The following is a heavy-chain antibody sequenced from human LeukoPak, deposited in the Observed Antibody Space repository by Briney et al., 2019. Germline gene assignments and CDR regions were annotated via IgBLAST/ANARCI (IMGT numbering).Heavy chain of an antibody. CDR3: SRYSGSQGWFDP. D-gene: IGHD1-26*01. V-gene: IGHV4-28*01. CDR1: GYSISRSNW. CDR2: IDYSGTT. Sequence: SETLSLTCAVSGYSISRSNWWGWIRQPPGKGLEWIGYIDYSGTTYYSPSLKSRVTMSVDTTKNQFFLKLHSVSAVDTAVYYCSRYSGSQGWFDPWGQGTLVTVSS. J-gene: IGHJ5*02.